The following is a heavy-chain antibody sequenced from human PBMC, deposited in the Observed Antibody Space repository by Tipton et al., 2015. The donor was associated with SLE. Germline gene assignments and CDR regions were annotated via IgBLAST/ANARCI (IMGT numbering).Heavy chain of an antibody. CDR3: AREFLNPVTTVHYYFDL. CDR2: IYTNKNT. J-gene: IGHJ2*01. CDR1: GGSISSYY. V-gene: IGHV4-4*07. D-gene: IGHD4-11*01. Sequence: TLSLTCTVSGGSISSYYWSWIRQPAGGGLEWIGRIYTNKNTNYNPSLKRRVTMSVDTSKNHFSLKLISVTAADTAVYYCAREFLNPVTTVHYYFDLWGRGTLVTVSS.